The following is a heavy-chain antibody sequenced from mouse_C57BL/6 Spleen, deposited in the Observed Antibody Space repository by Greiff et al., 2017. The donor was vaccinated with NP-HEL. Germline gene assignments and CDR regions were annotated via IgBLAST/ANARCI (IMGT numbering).Heavy chain of an antibody. D-gene: IGHD1-1*01. CDR1: GFTFSNYW. CDR2: IRLKSDNYAT. V-gene: IGHV6-3*01. Sequence: EVQLVESGGGLVQPGGSMKLSCVASGFTFSNYWMNWVRQSPEKGLEWVAQIRLKSDNYATHYAESVKGRFTISRDDSKSSVYLQMNNLRAEDTGIYYCTSITTGSYWYFDVWGTGTTVTVSS. J-gene: IGHJ1*03. CDR3: TSITTGSYWYFDV.